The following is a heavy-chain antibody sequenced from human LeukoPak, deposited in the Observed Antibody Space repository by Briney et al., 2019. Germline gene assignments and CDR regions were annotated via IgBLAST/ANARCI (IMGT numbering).Heavy chain of an antibody. J-gene: IGHJ5*02. CDR1: GYTFTSYG. CDR3: ARSEQWLAFNWFDP. Sequence: ASVKASCKAAGYTFTSYGISWVRQAPGQGLGWRGWIRDYNGNTNYAQKLQGRVTMTTDTYTSTAYMELRGLRSDDTAVYYCARSEQWLAFNWFDPWGQGTLVTVSS. CDR2: IRDYNGNT. D-gene: IGHD6-19*01. V-gene: IGHV1-18*01.